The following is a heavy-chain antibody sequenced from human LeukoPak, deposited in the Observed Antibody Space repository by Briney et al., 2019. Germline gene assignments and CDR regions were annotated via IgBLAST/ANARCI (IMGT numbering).Heavy chain of an antibody. CDR1: GFTFSSYG. J-gene: IGHJ4*02. V-gene: IGHV3-33*01. D-gene: IGHD3-22*01. CDR3: ARDDYDSSGPDY. CDR2: IWYDGSNK. Sequence: GRSLRLSCAASGFTFSSYGMHWVRRAPGKGLEWVAVIWYDGSNKYYADSVKGRFTISRDNSKNTLYLQMNSLRAEDTAVYYCARDDYDSSGPDYWGQGTLVTVSS.